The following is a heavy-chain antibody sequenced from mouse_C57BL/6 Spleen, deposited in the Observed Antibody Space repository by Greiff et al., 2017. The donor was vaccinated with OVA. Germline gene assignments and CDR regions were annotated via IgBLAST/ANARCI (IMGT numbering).Heavy chain of an antibody. Sequence: QVHVKQPGTELVKPGASVKLSCKASGYTFTSYWMHWVKQRPGQGLEWIGNINPSNGGTNYNEKFKSKATLTVDKSSSTAYMQLSSLTSEDSAVYYCAREKGDSNWGFDYWGQGTTLTVSS. V-gene: IGHV1-53*01. CDR2: INPSNGGT. D-gene: IGHD2-5*01. CDR3: AREKGDSNWGFDY. CDR1: GYTFTSYW. J-gene: IGHJ2*01.